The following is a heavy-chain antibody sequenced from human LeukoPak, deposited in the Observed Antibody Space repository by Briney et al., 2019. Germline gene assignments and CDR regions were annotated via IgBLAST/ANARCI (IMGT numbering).Heavy chain of an antibody. J-gene: IGHJ3*02. CDR3: ARSRLGYYDFWSGYYNAFDI. CDR2: IYYSGST. D-gene: IGHD3-3*01. CDR1: GGSISSSSYY. V-gene: IGHV4-39*07. Sequence: KTSETLSLTCTVSGGSISSSSYYWGWIRQPPGKGLEWIGSIYYSGSTYYNPSLKSRVTISVDTSKNQFSLKLSSVTAADTAVYYCARSRLGYYDFWSGYYNAFDIWGQGTMVTVSS.